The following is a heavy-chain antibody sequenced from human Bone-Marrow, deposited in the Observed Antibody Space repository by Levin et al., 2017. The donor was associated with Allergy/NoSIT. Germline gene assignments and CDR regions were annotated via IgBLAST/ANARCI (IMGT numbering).Heavy chain of an antibody. Sequence: PSQTLSLTCTVSGGSNSSYYWSWIRQPPGKGLEWIGYIYYSGSTNYNPSLKSRVTISVDTSKNQFSLKLSSVTAADTAVYYCARGRASIPRYCGGDCYSAPGDAFDIWGQGTMVTVSS. CDR3: ARGRASIPRYCGGDCYSAPGDAFDI. J-gene: IGHJ3*02. V-gene: IGHV4-59*01. CDR1: GGSNSSYY. D-gene: IGHD2-21*02. CDR2: IYYSGST.